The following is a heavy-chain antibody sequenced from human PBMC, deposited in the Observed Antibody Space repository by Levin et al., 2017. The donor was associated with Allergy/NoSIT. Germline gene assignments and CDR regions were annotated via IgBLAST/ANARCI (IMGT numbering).Heavy chain of an antibody. Sequence: LSLTCAASGFTFSNYAMSWVRQAPGKGLEWVSAISARDDSTYYADSVKGRFTVSRDNSKNTLYLQMNSLRAEDTAVYYCAKVLPSDYGDSYDYWGQGTLVTVSS. CDR3: AKVLPSDYGDSYDY. CDR1: GFTFSNYA. V-gene: IGHV3-23*01. CDR2: ISARDDST. D-gene: IGHD4-17*01. J-gene: IGHJ4*02.